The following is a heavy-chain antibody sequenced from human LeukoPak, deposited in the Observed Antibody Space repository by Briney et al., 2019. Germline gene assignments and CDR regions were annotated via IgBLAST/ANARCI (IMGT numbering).Heavy chain of an antibody. CDR1: GYTFTSYG. Sequence: ASVKVSCKXSGYTFTSYGISWVRQAPGQGLEWMGWISAYNGNTNYAQKLQGRVTMTTDMSTSTAYMELRSLRSDDTAVYYCARVAYLNYYGSGSFDYWGQGTLVTVSS. V-gene: IGHV1-18*01. CDR2: ISAYNGNT. D-gene: IGHD3-10*01. J-gene: IGHJ4*02. CDR3: ARVAYLNYYGSGSFDY.